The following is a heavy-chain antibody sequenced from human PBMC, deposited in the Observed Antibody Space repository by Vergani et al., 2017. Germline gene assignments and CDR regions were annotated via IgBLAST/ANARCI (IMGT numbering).Heavy chain of an antibody. V-gene: IGHV3-30*03. CDR1: GFTFSHYS. D-gene: IGHD3-3*01. CDR2: ISNDGGNK. J-gene: IGHJ5*02. Sequence: VQMVESGGGLVKPGGSLRLSCVASGFTFSHYSMNWVRQAPGEGLEWVAVISNDGGNKYYADSVKGRFTIYKDNTVDMLSLQMNSLRPDDTAVYYCVRGGRGDHGDFWSRLGPWGQGTRVIVSS. CDR3: VRGGRGDHGDFWSRLGP.